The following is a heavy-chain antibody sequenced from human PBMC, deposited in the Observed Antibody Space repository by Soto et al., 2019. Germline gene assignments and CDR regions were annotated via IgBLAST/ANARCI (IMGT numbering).Heavy chain of an antibody. J-gene: IGHJ4*02. CDR2: IYYSGST. CDR1: GVSISSYY. Sequence: PSETLSLTCTVSGVSISSYYWSWIRQPPGKGLEWIGYIYYSGSTNYNPSLKSRVTISVDTSKNQFSLKLSSVTAADTAVYYCAREKHAAAGLIDYWGQGTLVTVSS. CDR3: AREKHAAAGLIDY. D-gene: IGHD6-13*01. V-gene: IGHV4-59*01.